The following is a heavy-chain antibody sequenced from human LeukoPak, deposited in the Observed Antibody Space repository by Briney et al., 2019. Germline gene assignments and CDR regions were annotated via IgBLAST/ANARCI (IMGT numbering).Heavy chain of an antibody. CDR3: AREIPCSSSSCLDY. J-gene: IGHJ4*02. CDR2: INPNSGGT. CDR1: GYTFTGYY. V-gene: IGHV1-2*02. D-gene: IGHD2-2*01. Sequence: ASVKVSCKASGYTFTGYYMHWVRQAPGQGPEWMGWINPNSGGTYYAQKFQGRVTMTRDTSITTAHMELSRLTSDDTAMYYCAREIPCSSSSCLDYWGQGTLVTVSS.